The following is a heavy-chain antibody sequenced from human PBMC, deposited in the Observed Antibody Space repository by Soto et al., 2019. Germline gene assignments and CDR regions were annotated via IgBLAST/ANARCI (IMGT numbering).Heavy chain of an antibody. CDR2: ISYDGSNK. CDR3: AKVARGYSYGPLGY. D-gene: IGHD5-18*01. J-gene: IGHJ4*02. V-gene: IGHV3-30*18. Sequence: VQLVESGGGVVQPGRSLRLSCAASGFTFSSYGMHWVRQAPGKGLEWVAVISYDGSNKYYADSVKGRFTISRDNSKNTLYLQMNSLRAEDTAVYYCAKVARGYSYGPLGYWGQGTLVTVSS. CDR1: GFTFSSYG.